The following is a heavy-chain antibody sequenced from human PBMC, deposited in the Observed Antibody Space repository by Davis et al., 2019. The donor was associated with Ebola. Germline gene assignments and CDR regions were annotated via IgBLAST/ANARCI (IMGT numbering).Heavy chain of an antibody. D-gene: IGHD3-3*01. CDR1: GFTFSNFV. Sequence: GESLKISCAASGFTFSNFVMHWVRQAPGKGLEYVSTISTNGDATYYASSVKGRFTVSIDNSKNTVYLQVGGLRPEDTAVYKCVRGGAITIFGVAHPDFDYWGQGTPVTVSA. CDR2: ISTNGDAT. V-gene: IGHV3-64*01. CDR3: VRGGAITIFGVAHPDFDY. J-gene: IGHJ4*02.